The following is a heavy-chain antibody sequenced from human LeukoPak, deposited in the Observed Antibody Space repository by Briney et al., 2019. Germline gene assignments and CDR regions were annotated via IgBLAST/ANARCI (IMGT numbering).Heavy chain of an antibody. CDR1: GGSISSYY. J-gene: IGHJ4*02. Sequence: SETLSLTCTVSGGSISSYYWSWIRQPPGKGLEWIGYIYYSGYTNYNPSLKSRVTISVDTSKNQFSLNLSSVTPADTAVYYCASSRSNYYDSSGYTPKIDYWGQGTLVTVSS. CDR3: ASSRSNYYDSSGYTPKIDY. CDR2: IYYSGYT. V-gene: IGHV4-59*01. D-gene: IGHD3-22*01.